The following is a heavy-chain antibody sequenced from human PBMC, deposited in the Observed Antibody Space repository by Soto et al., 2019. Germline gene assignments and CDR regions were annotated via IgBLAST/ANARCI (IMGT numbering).Heavy chain of an antibody. CDR2: IKSKTDGGTT. D-gene: IGHD2-15*01. CDR3: TSSSQPHFDY. CDR1: GFTFSNAW. V-gene: IGHV3-15*01. J-gene: IGHJ4*02. Sequence: EVHLVESGGGLVKPGGSLRLSCAASGFTFSNAWMSWVRQAPGKGLEWVGRIKSKTDGGTTDYAAPVKGRFTISRDDSKNALYLQMNRLKTEDTAVYYCTSSSQPHFDYWGQGTLVTVSS.